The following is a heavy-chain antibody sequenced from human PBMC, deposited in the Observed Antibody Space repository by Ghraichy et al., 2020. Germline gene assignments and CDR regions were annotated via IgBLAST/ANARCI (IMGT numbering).Heavy chain of an antibody. CDR1: GGTFSSYA. Sequence: SVKFSCKASGGTFSSYAISWVRQAPGQGLEWMGGIIPIFGTANYAQKFQGRVTITADESTSTAYMELSSLRSEDTAVYYCAREFDSSGWYGAFDIWGQGTMVTVSS. D-gene: IGHD6-19*01. CDR2: IIPIFGTA. CDR3: AREFDSSGWYGAFDI. V-gene: IGHV1-69*13. J-gene: IGHJ3*02.